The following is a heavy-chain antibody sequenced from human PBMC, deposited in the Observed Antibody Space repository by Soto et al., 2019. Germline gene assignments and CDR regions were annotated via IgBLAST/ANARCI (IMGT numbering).Heavy chain of an antibody. V-gene: IGHV1-69*18. CDR1: GDTSDSFS. CDR2: IIPMFGTG. Sequence: QVQLVQSGAEVKKPGSSVRVSCRASGDTSDSFSITWVRQAPGQGLEWMGRIIPMFGTGNYAQGFQGRGTITAAAYTGTSYMDLSSLRSEDTAVYYCAREIRDDNGGWYSSSDWFDPWGQGTLVIVSS. D-gene: IGHD6-19*01. CDR3: AREIRDDNGGWYSSSDWFDP. J-gene: IGHJ5*02.